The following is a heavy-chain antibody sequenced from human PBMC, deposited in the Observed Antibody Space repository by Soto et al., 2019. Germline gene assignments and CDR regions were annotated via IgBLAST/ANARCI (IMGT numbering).Heavy chain of an antibody. CDR3: ARDRDIVVVVAANTRDYYYYGMDV. Sequence: QVQLVESGGGVVQPGRSLRLSCAASGFTFSSYAMHWVRQAPGKGLEWVAVISYDGSNKYYADSVKGRFTISRDNSKNTLYLQMNSLRAEDTAVYYCARDRDIVVVVAANTRDYYYYGMDVWGQGTTVTVSS. V-gene: IGHV3-30-3*01. CDR2: ISYDGSNK. J-gene: IGHJ6*02. CDR1: GFTFSSYA. D-gene: IGHD2-15*01.